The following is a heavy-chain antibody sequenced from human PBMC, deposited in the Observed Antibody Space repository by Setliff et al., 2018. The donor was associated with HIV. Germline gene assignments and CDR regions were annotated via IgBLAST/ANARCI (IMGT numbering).Heavy chain of an antibody. CDR2: MSTYNGNT. D-gene: IGHD5-12*01. CDR3: ARSEGQWLRPEGALCDY. Sequence: AASVKVSCKASGYTFTSYAISWVRQAPGQGLEWMGWMSTYNGNTNYAQKVQGRVTMTTDTSTSTAYMELSSLRSDDTAVYYCARSEGQWLRPEGALCDYWGQGTLVTVSS. V-gene: IGHV1-18*01. CDR1: GYTFTSYA. J-gene: IGHJ4*02.